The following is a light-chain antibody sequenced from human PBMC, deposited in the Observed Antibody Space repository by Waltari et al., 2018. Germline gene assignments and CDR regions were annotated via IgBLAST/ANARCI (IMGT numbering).Light chain of an antibody. V-gene: IGKV4-1*01. CDR2: WAS. J-gene: IGKJ4*01. CDR3: QQYCSSPPT. Sequence: DIVMTQSPDSLAVSLGERATINCKSSQSVLYSSNNKNYLAWYQQKPGQPPKLVIYWASTRESGVPDRFTGSGSGTDFTLTINSLQPEDAAVYLCQQYCSSPPTFGGGTKVDIK. CDR1: QSVLYSSNNKNY.